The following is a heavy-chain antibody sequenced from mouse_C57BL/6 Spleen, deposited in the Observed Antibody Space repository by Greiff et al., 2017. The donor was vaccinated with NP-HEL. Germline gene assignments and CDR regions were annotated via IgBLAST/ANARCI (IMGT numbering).Heavy chain of an antibody. V-gene: IGHV5-16*01. D-gene: IGHD4-1*01. CDR1: GFTFSDYY. CDR3: ARAKNWEYYFDY. Sequence: EVMLVESEGGLVQPGSSMKLSCTASGFTFSDYYMAWVRQVPEKGLEWVANINYDGSSTYYLDSLKSRFIISRDNAKNILYLQMSSLKSEDTATYYCARAKNWEYYFDYWGQGTTLTVSS. J-gene: IGHJ2*01. CDR2: INYDGSST.